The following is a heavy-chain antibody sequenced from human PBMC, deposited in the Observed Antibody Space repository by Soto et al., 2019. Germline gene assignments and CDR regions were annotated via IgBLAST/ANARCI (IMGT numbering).Heavy chain of an antibody. D-gene: IGHD2-2*01. CDR2: INAGNGNT. CDR1: RYTFTSYA. CDR3: AAEYCSTFSCYGMDV. J-gene: IGHJ6*02. V-gene: IGHV1-3*01. Sequence: QVQLVQSGAEVKKPGASVKVSCKASRYTFTSYALHWVRQAPGQRLEWMGWINAGNGNTKFSQNLKGRVTITRDTSASTAYMELSSLRSEDTAVYYCAAEYCSTFSCYGMDVWGQGTAVTVS.